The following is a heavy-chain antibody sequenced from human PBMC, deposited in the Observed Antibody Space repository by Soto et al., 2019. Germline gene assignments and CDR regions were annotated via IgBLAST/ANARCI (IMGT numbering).Heavy chain of an antibody. CDR2: IYYSGST. D-gene: IGHD6-19*01. V-gene: IGHV4-59*01. CDR1: GGSISSYY. J-gene: IGHJ4*02. CDR3: ARWTGWLLDY. Sequence: SETLSLTCTVSGGSISSYYWSWIRQPPGKGLEWIGYIYYSGSTNYNPSLKSRVTISVDTSKNQFSLKLSSVTAADTAVYYCARWTGWLLDYWGQGTLVTVSS.